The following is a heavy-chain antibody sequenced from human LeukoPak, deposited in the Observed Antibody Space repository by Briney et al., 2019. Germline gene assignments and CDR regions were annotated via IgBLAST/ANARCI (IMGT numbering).Heavy chain of an antibody. D-gene: IGHD5-12*01. CDR3: ARDRLDIVTSIIFDY. J-gene: IGHJ4*02. V-gene: IGHV1-18*01. CDR1: GYTFTTYG. Sequence: ASVKVSCKASGYTFTTYGIGWVRQAPGQGLEWMGWISAYDGNTDYAQKFQGRVTMATDTSTSTAYMGLRSLRSDDTAVYYCARDRLDIVTSIIFDYWGQGTPVTVSS. CDR2: ISAYDGNT.